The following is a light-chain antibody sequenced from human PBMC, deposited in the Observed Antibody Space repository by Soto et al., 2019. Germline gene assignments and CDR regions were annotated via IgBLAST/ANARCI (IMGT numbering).Light chain of an antibody. J-gene: IGLJ1*01. Sequence: QSALTQPASVSGSPGQSITISCTGTITDVGGYDFVSWYQQHPGKAPQLIIYEVSNRPSGVSSRFSGSKSGDTASLAISGLQAEDEADDFCSSYAAGSVYIFGTGTKLTVL. V-gene: IGLV2-14*01. CDR3: SSYAAGSVYI. CDR1: ITDVGGYDF. CDR2: EVS.